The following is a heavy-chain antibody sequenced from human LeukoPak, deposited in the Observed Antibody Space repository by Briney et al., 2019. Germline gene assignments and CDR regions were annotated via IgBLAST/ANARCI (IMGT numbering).Heavy chain of an antibody. D-gene: IGHD1-7*01. CDR3: ASEYEKTTFDY. V-gene: IGHV4-34*01. J-gene: IGHJ4*02. CDR1: GGSFSGYY. Sequence: SSETLSLTCAVYGGSFSGYYWSWIRQPPGKGLEWIGEINHSGSTNYNPSLKSRVTISVDTSKNQFSLKLSSVTAADTAVYYCASEYEKTTFDYWGQGTLVTVSS. CDR2: INHSGST.